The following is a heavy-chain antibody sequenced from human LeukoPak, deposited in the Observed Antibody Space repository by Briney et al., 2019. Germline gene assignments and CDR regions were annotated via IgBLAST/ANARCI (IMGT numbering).Heavy chain of an antibody. CDR3: ARGGYSNGWLLYMDV. CDR2: IYSGGST. Sequence: GGSLRLSCAASGFTVSSNYMSWVRQAPGKGLEWVSVIYSGGSTYYADSVKGRFTISRDNSKNTLYLQMNSLRAEDTAVYYCARGGYSNGWLLYMDVWGKGTTVTVSS. D-gene: IGHD6-19*01. J-gene: IGHJ6*03. CDR1: GFTVSSNY. V-gene: IGHV3-53*01.